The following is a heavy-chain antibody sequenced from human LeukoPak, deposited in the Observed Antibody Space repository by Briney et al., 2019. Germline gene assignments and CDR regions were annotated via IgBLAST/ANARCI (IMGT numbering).Heavy chain of an antibody. J-gene: IGHJ4*02. V-gene: IGHV3-23*01. CDR2: ISSSGGTT. D-gene: IGHD4-17*01. CDR3: AKDREGDYGRYFGY. Sequence: PGGSLRLSCAASGFTFSSYAMSWVRQAPGKGLEWVSTISSSGGTTYCAGSVKGRFTISRDNSKNTLFLLMNSLRAEDTAVYYCAKDREGDYGRYFGYWGQGTLVTVSS. CDR1: GFTFSSYA.